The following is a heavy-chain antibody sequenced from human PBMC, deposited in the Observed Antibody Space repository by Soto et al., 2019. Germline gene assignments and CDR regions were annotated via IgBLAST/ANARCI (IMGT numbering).Heavy chain of an antibody. CDR3: VRGFGNSWNTGGYNWFDL. J-gene: IGHJ5*02. V-gene: IGHV1-8*01. CDR1: GYTFTNFD. D-gene: IGHD1-1*01. CDR2: MSPNSENK. Sequence: QVHLVQSGAEVKKPGASVKVSCKTSGYTFTNFDVNWVRQAAGQGLEWMGWMSPNSENKGYAQKFQRRVTMTRDTSITTAYMELSSMRSDDTAVYFCVRGFGNSWNTGGYNWFDLWGQGTLVTVSS.